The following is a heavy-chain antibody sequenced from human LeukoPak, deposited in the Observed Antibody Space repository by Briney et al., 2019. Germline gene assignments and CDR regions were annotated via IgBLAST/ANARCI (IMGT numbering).Heavy chain of an antibody. J-gene: IGHJ3*02. V-gene: IGHV1-46*01. Sequence: GASVKVSCKASGYTFTSYYMHWVRRAPGQGLEWMGIINPSGGSTSYAQKFQGRVTMTRDTSTSTVYMELSSLRSEDTAVYYCARGGSDYGDYVGAFDIWGQGTMVTVSS. CDR3: ARGGSDYGDYVGAFDI. CDR1: GYTFTSYY. CDR2: INPSGGST. D-gene: IGHD4-17*01.